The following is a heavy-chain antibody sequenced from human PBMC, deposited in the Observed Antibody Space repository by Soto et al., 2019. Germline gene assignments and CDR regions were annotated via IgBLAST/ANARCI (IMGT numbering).Heavy chain of an antibody. Sequence: SETLSLTCTVSGGSISSGGYYWSWIRQHPGKGLEWIGYIYYSGSTYYNPSLKSRVSISVDTSKNQFSLKLSSVTAADTAVYYCARDQGTTIYFDYWGQGTLVTVSS. J-gene: IGHJ4*02. D-gene: IGHD1-1*01. CDR1: GGSISSGGYY. CDR2: IYYSGST. V-gene: IGHV4-31*03. CDR3: ARDQGTTIYFDY.